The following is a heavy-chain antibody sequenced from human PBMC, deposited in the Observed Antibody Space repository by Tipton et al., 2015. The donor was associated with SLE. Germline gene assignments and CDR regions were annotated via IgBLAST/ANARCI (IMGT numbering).Heavy chain of an antibody. CDR3: AREGLVVPNYFDY. D-gene: IGHD2-8*02. Sequence: TLSLTCSVSGDSISISTEYWSWIRQHPGKGLEWIGYIYYSGSTYYNPSLKSRVTISVDTSKNQFSLKLSAVTAADTAVYYCAREGLVVPNYFDYWGQGTLVTVSS. CDR2: IYYSGST. CDR1: GDSISISTEY. V-gene: IGHV4-31*03. J-gene: IGHJ4*02.